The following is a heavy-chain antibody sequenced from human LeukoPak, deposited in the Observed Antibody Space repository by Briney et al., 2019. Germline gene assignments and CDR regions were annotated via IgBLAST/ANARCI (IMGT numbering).Heavy chain of an antibody. J-gene: IGHJ6*03. Sequence: ASVKVSCKASGYTFTGYYMHWVRQAPGQGLEWMGWINPNSGGTNYAQKFQGRVTMTRDTSISTAYMELRSLRSDDTAVYYCARDSQDYYYMDVWGKGTTVTVSS. CDR1: GYTFTGYY. CDR3: ARDSQDYYYMDV. CDR2: INPNSGGT. V-gene: IGHV1-2*02.